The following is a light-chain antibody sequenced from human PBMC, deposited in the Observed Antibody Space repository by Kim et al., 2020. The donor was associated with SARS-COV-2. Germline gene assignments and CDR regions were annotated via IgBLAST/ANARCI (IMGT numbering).Light chain of an antibody. CDR3: SSYAGHNNFDVI. V-gene: IGLV2-8*01. Sequence: VTISSTGTSSGVGGYNTVAWYQQHPGKDPKIMIYEVIKRPSGVPDRFSGSKSCNTASLTVSGLQAEDEADYYCSSYAGHNNFDVIFGGGTQLTVL. CDR1: SSGVGGYNT. CDR2: EVI. J-gene: IGLJ2*01.